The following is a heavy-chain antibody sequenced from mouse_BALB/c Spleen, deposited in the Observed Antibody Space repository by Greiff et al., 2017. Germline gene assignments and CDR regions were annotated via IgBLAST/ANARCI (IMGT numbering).Heavy chain of an antibody. V-gene: IGHV1-7*01. D-gene: IGHD2-14*01. CDR1: GYTFTSYW. CDR3: ARGELGYDERAWFAY. Sequence: VQLQESGAELAKPGASVKMSCKASGYTFTSYWMHWVKQRPGQGLEWIGWIYPGDGSTKYNEKFKGKATLTADKSSSTAYMQLSSLTSENSAVYFCARGELGYDERAWFAYWGQGTLVTVSA. J-gene: IGHJ3*01. CDR2: IYPGDGST.